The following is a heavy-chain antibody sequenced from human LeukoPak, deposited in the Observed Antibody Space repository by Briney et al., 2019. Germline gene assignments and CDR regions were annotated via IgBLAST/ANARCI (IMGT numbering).Heavy chain of an antibody. Sequence: GGSLRLSCAASGFTFDDYGMSWVRQAPGKGLEWVSGINWNGGSTGYADSVKGRFTISRDNAKNSLYLQMNSLRAEDTALYYCARESYDSSGYPHDAFDIWGQGTMVTVSS. CDR2: INWNGGST. D-gene: IGHD3-22*01. CDR3: ARESYDSSGYPHDAFDI. J-gene: IGHJ3*02. V-gene: IGHV3-20*04. CDR1: GFTFDDYG.